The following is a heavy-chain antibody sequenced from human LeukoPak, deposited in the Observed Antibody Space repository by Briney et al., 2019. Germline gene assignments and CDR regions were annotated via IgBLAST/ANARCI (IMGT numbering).Heavy chain of an antibody. J-gene: IGHJ4*02. CDR2: ISSSSSYI. D-gene: IGHD2-2*01. CDR1: GFTFSSYS. V-gene: IGHV3-21*01. CDR3: ARGDRDLYCSSTSCYPVL. Sequence: GSLRLSCVASGFTFSSYSMNWVRQAPGKGLEWVSSISSSSSYIYYADSVKGRFTISRDNAKNSLYLQMNSLRAEDTAVYYCARGDRDLYCSSTSCYPVLGGQGTLVTVSS.